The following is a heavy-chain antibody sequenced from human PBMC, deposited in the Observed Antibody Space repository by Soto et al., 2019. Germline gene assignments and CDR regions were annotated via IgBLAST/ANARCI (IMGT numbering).Heavy chain of an antibody. Sequence: QVHLVQSGVEVKTPGASVKVSCQASGYTFFTYDISWVRQAPGQGLEWMGWISTYSGDTKYGQKFQGRVTMTTDTSTTTAYLELRSLRSDVTAVYYCARHHGPTTSENWFDPWGQGTLVTVSS. V-gene: IGHV1-18*01. D-gene: IGHD5-12*01. CDR3: ARHHGPTTSENWFDP. J-gene: IGHJ5*02. CDR2: ISTYSGDT. CDR1: GYTFFTYD.